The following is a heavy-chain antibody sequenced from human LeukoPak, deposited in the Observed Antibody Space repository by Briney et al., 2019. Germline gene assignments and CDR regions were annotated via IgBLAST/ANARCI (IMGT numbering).Heavy chain of an antibody. D-gene: IGHD3-22*01. Sequence: WASVKVSCKTSGYTFTYYYIHWVRQAPGQGLEWMGWINPNSGDTNYAQKFQGRVTMTRDTSISTAYMELSRLRSDDTAVYYCARDPYYYDSSGYYYPYWGQGTLVTVSS. J-gene: IGHJ4*02. CDR2: INPNSGDT. CDR3: ARDPYYYDSSGYYYPY. V-gene: IGHV1-2*02. CDR1: GYTFTYYY.